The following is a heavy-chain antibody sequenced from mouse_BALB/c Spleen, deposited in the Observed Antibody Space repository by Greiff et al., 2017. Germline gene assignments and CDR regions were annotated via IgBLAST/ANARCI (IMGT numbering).Heavy chain of an antibody. V-gene: IGHV2-9-2*01. Sequence: VKLMESGPGLVAPSQSLSITCTVSGFSLTSYDISWIRQPPGKGLEWLGVIWTGGGTNYNSAFMSRLSISKDNSKSQVFLKMNSLQTDDTAIYYCVRDFDVWGAGTTVTVSS. CDR2: IWTGGGT. J-gene: IGHJ1*01. CDR3: VRDFDV. CDR1: GFSLTSYD.